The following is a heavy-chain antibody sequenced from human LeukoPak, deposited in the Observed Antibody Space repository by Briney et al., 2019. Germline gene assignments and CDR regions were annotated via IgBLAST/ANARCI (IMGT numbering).Heavy chain of an antibody. J-gene: IGHJ4*02. CDR2: IYYRGST. CDR1: GGSVSSGSYF. V-gene: IGHV4-61*01. Sequence: SETLSLTCTVSGGSVSSGSYFWSWIRQPPGKGLEWIGYIYYRGSTNYNPSLMSRVTISVDTSKNQFSLKLRSVTAADTAVYYCAREGQAQYYYDSSGYYRDPGYYFDYWGQGTLVTVSS. CDR3: AREGQAQYYYDSSGYYRDPGYYFDY. D-gene: IGHD3-22*01.